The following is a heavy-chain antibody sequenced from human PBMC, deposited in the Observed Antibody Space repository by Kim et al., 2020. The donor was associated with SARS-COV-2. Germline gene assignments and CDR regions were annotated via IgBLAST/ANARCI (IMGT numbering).Heavy chain of an antibody. CDR1: GFIFSDYA. J-gene: IGHJ4*02. D-gene: IGHD5-18*01. CDR2: SREKANSYTT. CDR3: VRMRPGHIYDS. V-gene: IGHV3-72*01. Sequence: GGSLRLSCAASGFIFSDYAMDWVRQAPGKGLEWVGHSREKANSYTTEYAASVKGRITFSRDESKNSVYLQMNSLKSEDTAVYYCVRMRPGHIYDSWGQGTPVTVSS.